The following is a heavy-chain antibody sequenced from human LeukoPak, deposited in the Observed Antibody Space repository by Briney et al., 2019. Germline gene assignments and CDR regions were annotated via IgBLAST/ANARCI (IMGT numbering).Heavy chain of an antibody. CDR2: ISGSGGST. Sequence: GGSLRLSCAASGFTFSSHAMSWVRQAPGKGLEWVSAISGSGGSTYYADSVKGRFTISRDNSNNSLFVQMNSLRAEDTAVYFCAKSRSGSANWALQVFDNWGQGALVTVSS. CDR3: AKSRSGSANWALQVFDN. V-gene: IGHV3-23*01. J-gene: IGHJ4*02. D-gene: IGHD1-1*01. CDR1: GFTFSSHA.